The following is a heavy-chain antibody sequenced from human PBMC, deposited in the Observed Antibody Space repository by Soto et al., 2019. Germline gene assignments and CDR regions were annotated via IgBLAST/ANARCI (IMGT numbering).Heavy chain of an antibody. J-gene: IGHJ6*02. CDR1: GFTFSSYG. CDR3: AKDTAAAGYYSSGMDV. D-gene: IGHD6-13*01. CDR2: ISYDGSNK. V-gene: IGHV3-30*18. Sequence: QVQLVESGGGVVQPGRSLRLSCAASGFTFSSYGMHWVRQAPGKGLEWVAVISYDGSNKYYADSVKGRFTISRDNSKNTLYLQMSSLRAEDTSVYYCAKDTAAAGYYSSGMDVWGLGTTVTVSS.